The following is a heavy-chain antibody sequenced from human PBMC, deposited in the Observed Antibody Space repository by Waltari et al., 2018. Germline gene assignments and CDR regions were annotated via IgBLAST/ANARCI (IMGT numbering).Heavy chain of an antibody. CDR3: ARGWGQLRPNHWFDP. Sequence: QVQLQESGPGLVKPSQTLSLTCTVPGGSIRSGGYFWSWIRQHPGKGLEWIGEINHSGSTNYNPSLKSRVTISVDTSKNQFSLKLSSVTAADTAVYYCARGWGQLRPNHWFDPWGQGTLVTVSS. J-gene: IGHJ5*02. V-gene: IGHV4-31*03. CDR2: INHSGST. CDR1: GGSIRSGGYF. D-gene: IGHD6-6*01.